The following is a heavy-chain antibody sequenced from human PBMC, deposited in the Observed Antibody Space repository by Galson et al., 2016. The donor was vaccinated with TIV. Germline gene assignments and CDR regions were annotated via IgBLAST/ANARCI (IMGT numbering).Heavy chain of an antibody. V-gene: IGHV5-51*01. CDR2: IYPRDSQT. J-gene: IGHJ6*02. CDR1: GYTFTSSW. Sequence: QSGAEVKKPGESLKISCKCSGYTFTSSWIGWVRQLPGRGLEWMGIIYPRDSQTRYSPSFQGQVTMSADKSISTAYLQWSSLKASDTAIDYCARDAPVSQYFSLGYLPSNYNYCAMDVWGQETTVTVSS. D-gene: IGHD3-22*01. CDR3: ARDAPVSQYFSLGYLPSNYNYCAMDV.